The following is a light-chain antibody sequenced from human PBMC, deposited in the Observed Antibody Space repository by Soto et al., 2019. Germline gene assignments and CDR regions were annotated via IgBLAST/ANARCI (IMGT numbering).Light chain of an antibody. CDR1: QSLLHSDGETY. J-gene: IGKJ4*01. CDR3: LQTVQRPLT. Sequence: IVLTQTPLSLSVTPGQPASISCKSSQSLLHSDGETYLYWYLQRLGQPPHLLIYEISNRLSGVSDMFSGNVSGTDFTLRISRVEAEDVGIYYCLQTVQRPLTFGGGTKVEIK. V-gene: IGKV2D-29*01. CDR2: EIS.